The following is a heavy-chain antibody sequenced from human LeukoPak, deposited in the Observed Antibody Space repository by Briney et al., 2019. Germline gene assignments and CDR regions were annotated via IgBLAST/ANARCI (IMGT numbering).Heavy chain of an antibody. V-gene: IGHV3-21*01. CDR1: GFSFNSYS. D-gene: IGHD6-13*01. Sequence: PGGSLRLSCVASGFSFNSYSMNWARQAPGMGLEWDSSISSSSKYIYYADSVKGRFIISRDNAKNSLYLQMNDLRAEDTAVYFCARVWSPPYTSSWPDYFDYWGQGALVTVSS. CDR2: ISSSSKYI. J-gene: IGHJ4*02. CDR3: ARVWSPPYTSSWPDYFDY.